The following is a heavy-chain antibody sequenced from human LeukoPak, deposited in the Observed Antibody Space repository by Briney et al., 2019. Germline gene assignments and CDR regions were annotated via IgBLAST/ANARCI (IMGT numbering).Heavy chain of an antibody. CDR3: AHQPSGSYSIDY. CDR2: FYYSGST. V-gene: IGHV4-39*01. Sequence: SETLSLTCTVSGGSISSTTSYWGWIRQPPGKGLEWVGSFYYSGSTSFNPSHKSGVTISADMSKNQFSLKLSSVTAADTAVYYCAHQPSGSYSIDYWGQGTLVTVSS. CDR1: GGSISSTTSY. J-gene: IGHJ4*02. D-gene: IGHD1-26*01.